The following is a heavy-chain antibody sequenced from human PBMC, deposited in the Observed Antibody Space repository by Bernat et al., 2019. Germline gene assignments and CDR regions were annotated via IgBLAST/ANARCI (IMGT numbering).Heavy chain of an antibody. CDR2: TYYRSKGYK. J-gene: IGHJ5*02. D-gene: IGHD3-22*01. Sequence: QSQLQQSGPGLVKPSQTLSLTCAISGHSVSSNSAAWNWIRQSPSRGLEWLGRTYYRSKGYKDNAVSVKSRIVINPGDTKNQISLQLNSVTPEDTAVEYCARDASSGWVNWFDPWGQGTLVTVSS. CDR3: ARDASSGWVNWFDP. V-gene: IGHV6-1*01. CDR1: GHSVSSNSAA.